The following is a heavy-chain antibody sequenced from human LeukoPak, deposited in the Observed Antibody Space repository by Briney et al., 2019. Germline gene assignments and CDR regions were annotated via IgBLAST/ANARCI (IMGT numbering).Heavy chain of an antibody. J-gene: IGHJ6*02. V-gene: IGHV5-51*01. D-gene: IGHD1-1*01. CDR1: GYSFTSYW. Sequence: KGGEYLKISCKGSGYSFTSYWIGWVRQMPGKGLEWMGIIYPGDSDTRYSPSFQGQVTISADKSTSTAYLQWSSLKASETAMYYCARQVCNGDCFFNWNYYYGMDVWGQGTTVTVSS. CDR3: ARQVCNGDCFFNWNYYYGMDV. CDR2: IYPGDSDT.